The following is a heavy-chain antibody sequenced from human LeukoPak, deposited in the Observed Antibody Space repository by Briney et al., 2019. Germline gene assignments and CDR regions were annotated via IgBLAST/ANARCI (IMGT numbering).Heavy chain of an antibody. D-gene: IGHD3-16*02. CDR2: IYGRGST. J-gene: IGHJ4*02. Sequence: SETLSLTCTVSGGSISRYYWSWIRQHPGKELEWIGYIYGRGSTNYNPSLKSRVTVSVDTSKNQFSLNLNSVTAADTAVYYCAREDVWGNNRPKGHFDYWGQGTLVTVSS. V-gene: IGHV4-59*01. CDR1: GGSISRYY. CDR3: AREDVWGNNRPKGHFDY.